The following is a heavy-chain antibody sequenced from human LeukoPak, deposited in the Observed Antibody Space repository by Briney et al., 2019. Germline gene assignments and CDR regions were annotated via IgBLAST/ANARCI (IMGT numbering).Heavy chain of an antibody. CDR3: ARDEEEYSSSSGGVGWFDP. V-gene: IGHV4-38-2*02. J-gene: IGHJ5*02. CDR2: IYHSGST. D-gene: IGHD6-6*01. Sequence: SETLSLTCTVSGYSISSGYYWGWIRQPPGKGLEWIGSIYHSGSTHYNPSLKSRVTISVDTSKNQFSLNLSSVTAAATAVYYCARDEEEYSSSSGGVGWFDPWGQGTLVTVSS. CDR1: GYSISSGYY.